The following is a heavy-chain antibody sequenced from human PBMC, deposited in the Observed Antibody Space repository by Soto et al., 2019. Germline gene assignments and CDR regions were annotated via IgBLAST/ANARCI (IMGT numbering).Heavy chain of an antibody. J-gene: IGHJ5*02. V-gene: IGHV4-59*11. CDR2: AYYNGFT. CDR1: GASISSHY. CDR3: ARLSPSYCDAKCYSEGVWIDL. Sequence: SETLSLTCTVSGASISSHYWNWIRQSPGEGLESIGYAYYNGFTSYNPSLKSRVTISIDTSKNQSSLKVNSVTAADTAVYYCARLSPSYCDAKCYSEGVWIDLWGQGTLVTVYS. D-gene: IGHD2-15*01.